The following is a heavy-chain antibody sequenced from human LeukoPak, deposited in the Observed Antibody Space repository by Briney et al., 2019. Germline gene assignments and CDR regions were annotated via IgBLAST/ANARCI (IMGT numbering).Heavy chain of an antibody. CDR2: MSYDGSNK. D-gene: IGHD1-26*01. Sequence: GRSLRLFCAASGFTFSSYGMHWVRQAPGKGLEWVAVMSYDGSNKYYAESVKGRFTISRDNSKNTLYLQMNSLRARDTALYYCARDRPVGAILRRNDAFDIRGQGTMVTVSS. CDR3: ARDRPVGAILRRNDAFDI. J-gene: IGHJ3*02. CDR1: GFTFSSYG. V-gene: IGHV3-30*03.